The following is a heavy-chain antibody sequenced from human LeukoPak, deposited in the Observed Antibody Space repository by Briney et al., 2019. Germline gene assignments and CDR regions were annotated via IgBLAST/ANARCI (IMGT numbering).Heavy chain of an antibody. Sequence: ASVKVSCKVSGYTLTELSMHWVRQAPGKGLEWMGGFDPEDGETIYAQKFQGRVTMTEDTSTDTAYMELSSLSSEDTAVYYCATVGGHDSSGYHWYFDLWGRGTLVTVSS. CDR3: ATVGGHDSSGYHWYFDL. J-gene: IGHJ2*01. V-gene: IGHV1-24*01. CDR1: GYTLTELS. D-gene: IGHD3-22*01. CDR2: FDPEDGET.